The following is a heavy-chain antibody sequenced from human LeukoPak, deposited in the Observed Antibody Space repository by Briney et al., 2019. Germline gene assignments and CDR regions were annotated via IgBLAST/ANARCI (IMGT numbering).Heavy chain of an antibody. CDR1: GGSISSSSYY. J-gene: IGHJ5*02. Sequence: SETLSLTCTVSGGSISSSSYYWSWIRQPPGKGLEWIGYIYYSGSTNYNPSLKSRVTMSVDTSKNQFSLKLSSVTAADTAVYYCAREVLYYYDSSDYYRWFDPWGQGTLVTVSS. D-gene: IGHD3-22*01. CDR2: IYYSGST. V-gene: IGHV4-61*01. CDR3: AREVLYYYDSSDYYRWFDP.